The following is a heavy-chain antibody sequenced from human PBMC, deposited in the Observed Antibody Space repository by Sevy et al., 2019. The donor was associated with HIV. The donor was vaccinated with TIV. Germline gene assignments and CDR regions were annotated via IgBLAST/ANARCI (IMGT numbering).Heavy chain of an antibody. CDR1: GYTFTSYY. D-gene: IGHD6-6*01. CDR2: INPSGGST. J-gene: IGHJ5*02. CDR3: AREGSSSSKFTWFDP. V-gene: IGHV1-46*03. Sequence: ASVKVSCKASGYTFTSYYTHWVRQAPGQGLEWMGIINPSGGSTSYAQTFQGRVTMTRDTSTGTVYMELSGLRSEDTAVYYCAREGSSSSKFTWFDPWGQGTLVTVSS.